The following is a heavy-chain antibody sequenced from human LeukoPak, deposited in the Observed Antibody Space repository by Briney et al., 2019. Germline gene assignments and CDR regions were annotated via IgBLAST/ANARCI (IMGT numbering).Heavy chain of an antibody. CDR3: AKDNSMDYYDSSGYYA. D-gene: IGHD3-22*01. CDR2: ISWNSGSI. J-gene: IGHJ5*02. V-gene: IGHV3-9*01. CDR1: GFTFDDYA. Sequence: GRSLRLSCAASGFTFDDYAMHWVRQAPGKGLEWVSGISWNSGSIGYADSVKGRFTISRDNAKNSLYLQMNSLRTEDTALYYCAKDNSMDYYDSSGYYAWGQGTLVTVSS.